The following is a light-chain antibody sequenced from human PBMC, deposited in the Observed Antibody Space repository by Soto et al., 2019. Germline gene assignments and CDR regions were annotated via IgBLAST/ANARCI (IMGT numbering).Light chain of an antibody. J-gene: IGKJ4*01. CDR3: QQDGSSPLT. CDR2: GAS. V-gene: IGKV3-20*01. Sequence: EIVLTQSPGTLSLSPGERATLSCRASQSVSSSYLAGYQQKPGQAPRLLIYGASSRATGIPDRFSGSGSGTDCTLTISRLEPEDFAVYYCQQDGSSPLTFGGGSKVEIK. CDR1: QSVSSSY.